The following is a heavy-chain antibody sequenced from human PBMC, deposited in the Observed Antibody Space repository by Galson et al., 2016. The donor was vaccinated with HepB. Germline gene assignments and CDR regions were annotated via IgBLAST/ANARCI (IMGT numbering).Heavy chain of an antibody. CDR2: IIPILGIA. CDR3: ARDLRLTIFGVVNYRVLGY. D-gene: IGHD3-3*01. V-gene: IGHV1-69*04. Sequence: SVKVSCKASGGTFSSYTISWVRQAPGQGLEWMGRIIPILGIANYAQKFQGRVTITADKSTSTAYMELSSLRSEDTAVYYCARDLRLTIFGVVNYRVLGYWGQGTLVTVSS. J-gene: IGHJ4*02. CDR1: GGTFSSYT.